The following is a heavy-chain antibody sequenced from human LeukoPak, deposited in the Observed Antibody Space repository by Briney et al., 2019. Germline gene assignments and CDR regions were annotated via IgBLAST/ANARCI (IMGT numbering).Heavy chain of an antibody. D-gene: IGHD7-27*01. V-gene: IGHV3-66*02. CDR1: GLTDSSSH. J-gene: IGHJ4*02. CDR2: IKSWRNT. Sequence: PGGSLRLSCAASGLTDSSSHMTWIREAPRKGLEGVSIIKSWRNTDYADSVKGRFPISRDNSKNTVYLQMNSLRIEDTAVYYCVNVTGGGQGGQGPLATVSS. CDR3: VNVTGGGQ.